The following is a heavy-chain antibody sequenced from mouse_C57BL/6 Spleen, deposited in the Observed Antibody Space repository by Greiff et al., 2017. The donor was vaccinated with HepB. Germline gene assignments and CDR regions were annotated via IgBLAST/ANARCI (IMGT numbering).Heavy chain of an antibody. CDR3: AGYSSGYGYYYAMDY. J-gene: IGHJ4*01. D-gene: IGHD3-2*02. Sequence: VKLQESGPELVKPGASVKISCKASGYSFTSYYIHWVKQRPGQGLEWIGWIYPGSGNTKYNEKFKGKATLTADTSSSTAYMQLSSLTSEDSAVYYCAGYSSGYGYYYAMDYWGQGTSVTVSS. CDR2: IYPGSGNT. V-gene: IGHV1-66*01. CDR1: GYSFTSYY.